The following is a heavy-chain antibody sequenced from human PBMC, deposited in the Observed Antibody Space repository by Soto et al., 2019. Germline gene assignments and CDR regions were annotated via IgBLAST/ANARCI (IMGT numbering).Heavy chain of an antibody. J-gene: IGHJ6*02. Sequence: SVKVSCKASGGTFSSYAISWVRQAPGQGLEWMGGIIPIFGTANYAQKFQGRVTITADESTSTAYMELSSLRSEDTAVYYCARGQGDWNYISRSYYYYGMDVWGQGTTVTVSS. D-gene: IGHD1-7*01. CDR2: IIPIFGTA. CDR3: ARGQGDWNYISRSYYYYGMDV. V-gene: IGHV1-69*13. CDR1: GGTFSSYA.